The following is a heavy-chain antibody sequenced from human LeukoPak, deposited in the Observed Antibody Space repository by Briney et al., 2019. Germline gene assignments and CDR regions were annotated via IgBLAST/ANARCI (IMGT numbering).Heavy chain of an antibody. Sequence: ASVKVSCKASGYTFTSYGISWVRQAPGQGLEWMGWISAYNGNTNYAQKLQGRVTMTTGTSTSTAYMELRSLRSDDTAVYYCARDKILAVYYYYMDVWGKGTTVTVSS. D-gene: IGHD6-19*01. J-gene: IGHJ6*03. CDR1: GYTFTSYG. CDR3: ARDKILAVYYYYMDV. V-gene: IGHV1-18*01. CDR2: ISAYNGNT.